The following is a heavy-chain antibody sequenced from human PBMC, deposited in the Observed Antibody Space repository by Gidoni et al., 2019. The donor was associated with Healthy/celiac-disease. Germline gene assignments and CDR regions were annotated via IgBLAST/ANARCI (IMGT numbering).Heavy chain of an antibody. Sequence: EVQLVESGGGLVKPGGSLSLSCAASGFTFSSYSMNWVRQAPGKGLEWVSSISSSSSYIYYADSVKSRFTISRDNAKNSLYLQMNSLRAEDTAVYYCASGRREVPAAIRGQGTLVTVSS. CDR1: GFTFSSYS. V-gene: IGHV3-21*01. J-gene: IGHJ4*02. CDR2: ISSSSSYI. D-gene: IGHD2-2*02. CDR3: ASGRREVPAAI.